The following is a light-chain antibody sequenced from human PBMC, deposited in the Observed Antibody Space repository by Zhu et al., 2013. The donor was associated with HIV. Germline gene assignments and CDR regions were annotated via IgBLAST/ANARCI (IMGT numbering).Light chain of an antibody. CDR3: QQFNAYPYT. CDR1: QSIDTW. CDR2: KAS. Sequence: IQMTQSPSTLSASVGDRVTITCRASQSIDTWLAWYQQKSGEAPKLLVYKASTLESGVPSRFSGSGSGTEFTLMISSLQPDDFAAYYCQQFNAYPYTFGQGTKLEI. J-gene: IGKJ2*01. V-gene: IGKV1-5*03.